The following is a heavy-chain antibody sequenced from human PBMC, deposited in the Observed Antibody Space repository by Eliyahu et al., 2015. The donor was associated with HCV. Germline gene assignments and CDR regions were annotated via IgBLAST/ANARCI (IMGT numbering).Heavy chain of an antibody. CDR2: IWHDGSNK. CDR3: ARVAAGSGWYGDY. Sequence: QVQLVESGGGVVQPGXSLRLSCAASGFXFXIYGXHWVRQAPGKGLXWVALIWHDGSNKYYADSVKGRFTISRDNSKNTLYLQMNSLRDEDTAVYYCARVAAGSGWYGDYWGQGTLVTVSS. J-gene: IGHJ4*02. CDR1: GFXFXIYG. V-gene: IGHV3-33*01. D-gene: IGHD6-19*01.